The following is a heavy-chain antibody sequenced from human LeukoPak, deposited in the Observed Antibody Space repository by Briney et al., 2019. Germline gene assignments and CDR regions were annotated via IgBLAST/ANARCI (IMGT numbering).Heavy chain of an antibody. CDR2: ISWNSGSI. CDR1: GFTFDDYA. CDR3: AKDLNPDLWFGESIDAFDI. J-gene: IGHJ3*02. Sequence: GGSLRLSCAASGFTFDDYAMHWVRQGPGKGLEWVSGISWNSGSIGYADSVKGRFTISRDNARNSLYLQMNSLRAEDTALYYCAKDLNPDLWFGESIDAFDIWGQGTMVTVSS. D-gene: IGHD3-10*01. V-gene: IGHV3-9*01.